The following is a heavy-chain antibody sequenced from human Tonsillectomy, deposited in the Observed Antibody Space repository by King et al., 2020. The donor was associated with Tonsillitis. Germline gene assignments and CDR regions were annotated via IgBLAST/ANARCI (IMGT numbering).Heavy chain of an antibody. Sequence: MQLQESGPGLVKPSETLSLTCTVSGGSISSNSYYWGWIRQPPGKGLEWIGSIYYSGSTYYTPSLKSRVAISVDTSKNQFSLKLSSVTAADTAVYYCAGTPYYAFPRGDPRFDPWGQGTLVTVSS. V-gene: IGHV4-39*01. CDR2: IYYSGST. J-gene: IGHJ5*02. CDR1: GGSISSNSYY. CDR3: AGTPYYAFPRGDPRFDP. D-gene: IGHD3-3*01.